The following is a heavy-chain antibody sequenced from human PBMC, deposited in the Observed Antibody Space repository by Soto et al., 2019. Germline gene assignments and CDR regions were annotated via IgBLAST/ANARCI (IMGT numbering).Heavy chain of an antibody. D-gene: IGHD3-22*01. CDR2: ISDSGTGT. CDR1: GFTFSSYA. J-gene: IGHJ3*01. CDR3: AKAHTVVLRDAFDL. Sequence: EVQILESGGGLVQPGGSLRLSCAASGFTFSSYAMNWVRQAPGKGLAWVSGISDSGTGTYYADSVKGRFTISRDNSKNTVYLKMKSLRAEDTAVYYCAKAHTVVLRDAFDLWGQGTMVNVSS. V-gene: IGHV3-23*01.